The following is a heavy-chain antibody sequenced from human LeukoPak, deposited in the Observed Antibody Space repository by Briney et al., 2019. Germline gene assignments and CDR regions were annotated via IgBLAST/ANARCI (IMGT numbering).Heavy chain of an antibody. D-gene: IGHD6-6*01. Sequence: GGSLRLSCAASGFTFSSYSMNWVRQAPGKGLEWVSCISSSSSYIYYADSVKGRFTISRDNAKNSLYLQMNSLRAEDTAVYYCAREDSSSSYAFDIWGQGTMVTVSS. CDR3: AREDSSSSYAFDI. CDR1: GFTFSSYS. V-gene: IGHV3-21*01. J-gene: IGHJ3*02. CDR2: ISSSSSYI.